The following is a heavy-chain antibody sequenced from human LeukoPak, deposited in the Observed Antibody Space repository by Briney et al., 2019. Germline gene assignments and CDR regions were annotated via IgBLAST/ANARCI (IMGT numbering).Heavy chain of an antibody. CDR3: ARHEDSSSLY. D-gene: IGHD6-13*01. CDR2: IDPSDSYT. Sequence: GESLKISCKGSGYSFTSYWISWVRQMPGKGLEWMGRIDPSDSYTNYSPSFQGHVTISADKSICTAYLQWSSLKASDTAMYYCARHEDSSSLYWGQGTLVTVSS. CDR1: GYSFTSYW. J-gene: IGHJ4*02. V-gene: IGHV5-10-1*01.